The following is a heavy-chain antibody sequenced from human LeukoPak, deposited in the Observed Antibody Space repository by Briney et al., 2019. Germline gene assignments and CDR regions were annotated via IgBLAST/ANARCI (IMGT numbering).Heavy chain of an antibody. J-gene: IGHJ4*02. D-gene: IGHD3-10*01. V-gene: IGHV3-23*01. CDR2: ITNSGGTT. CDR1: GFTFSSYW. CDR3: AKDWGYGSGTYYTH. Sequence: GGSLRLSCAASGFTFSSYWMSWVRQAPGKGLEWVSLITNSGGTTYYADSVKGRFTISRDNSKNILYLHMNSLRAKDTAVYYCAKDWGYGSGTYYTHWGQGTLVTVSS.